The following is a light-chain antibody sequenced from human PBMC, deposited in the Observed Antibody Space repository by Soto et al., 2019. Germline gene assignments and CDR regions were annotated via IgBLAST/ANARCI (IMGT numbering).Light chain of an antibody. V-gene: IGKV1-5*03. Sequence: DIQMTQSPSTLSASVGDRVTITCRPSQSISSWLAWYQQKPGKAPKLLIYKASSLESGVPSGFSGSGGGTEFTLISSSLQPDDFATYYCQQYNSSPTFGQGTKVEIK. CDR1: QSISSW. CDR2: KAS. CDR3: QQYNSSPT. J-gene: IGKJ1*01.